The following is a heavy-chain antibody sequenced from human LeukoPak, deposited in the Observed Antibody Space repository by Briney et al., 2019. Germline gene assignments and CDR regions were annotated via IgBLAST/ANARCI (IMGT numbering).Heavy chain of an antibody. V-gene: IGHV1-2*02. CDR1: GYTFTGYY. CDR2: INPNSGGT. D-gene: IGHD1-26*01. CDR3: ARYLVGATIYFDY. J-gene: IGHJ4*02. Sequence: GASVKVSCKASGYTFTGYYIHWVRQAPGQGLEWMGWINPNSGGTNYAQKFQGRVTMTRDTSISTAYMELSRLRSDDTAVYYCARYLVGATIYFDYWGQGTLVTVSS.